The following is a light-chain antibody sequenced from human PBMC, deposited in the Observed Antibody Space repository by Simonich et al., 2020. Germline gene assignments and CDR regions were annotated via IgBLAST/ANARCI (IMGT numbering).Light chain of an antibody. J-gene: IGKJ2*01. V-gene: IGKV4-1*01. CDR2: WAS. CDR3: QQYYSTPYT. CDR1: QRVLYSSNNKNY. Sequence: DIVMTQSPDSLAVSLGERATINFQSSQRVLYSSNNKNYLTWYQQKPGQPPKLLIYWASTRESGVPDRFSGSGSGTDFTLTISSLQAEDVAVYYCQQYYSTPYTFGQGTKLEIK.